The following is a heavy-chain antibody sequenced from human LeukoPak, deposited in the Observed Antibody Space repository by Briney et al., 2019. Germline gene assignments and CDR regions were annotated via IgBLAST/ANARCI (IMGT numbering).Heavy chain of an antibody. CDR1: GYTFTNYY. J-gene: IGHJ4*02. V-gene: IGHV1-8*02. CDR3: ATMGYCGGDCYLDY. CDR2: MNPNSGNT. D-gene: IGHD2-21*02. Sequence: ASVKVSCKASGYTFTNYYIHWVRQATGQGLEWMGWMNPNSGNTGYAQKFQGRVTMTRNTSISTAYMELSSLRSEDTAVYYCATMGYCGGDCYLDYWGQGTLVTVSS.